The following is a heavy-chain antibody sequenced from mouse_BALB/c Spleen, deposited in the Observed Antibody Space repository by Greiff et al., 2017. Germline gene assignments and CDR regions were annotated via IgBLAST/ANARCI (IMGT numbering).Heavy chain of an antibody. CDR3: ARGYYYGSSHYFDY. Sequence: QVHVKQSGAELMKPGASVKISCKATGYTFSSYWIEWVKQRPGHGLEWIGEILPGSGSTNYNEKFKGKATFTADTSSNTAYMQLSSLTSEDSAVYYCARGYYYGSSHYFDYWGQGTTLTVSS. J-gene: IGHJ2*01. CDR2: ILPGSGST. D-gene: IGHD1-1*01. CDR1: GYTFSSYW. V-gene: IGHV1-9*01.